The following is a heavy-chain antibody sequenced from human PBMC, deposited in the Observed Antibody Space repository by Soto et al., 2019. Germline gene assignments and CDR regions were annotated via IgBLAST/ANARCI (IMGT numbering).Heavy chain of an antibody. V-gene: IGHV1-24*01. J-gene: IGHJ4*02. CDR1: GYTLTELP. Sequence: ASVKVSCKVSGYTLTELPMHSVRQAPGKGLEWMGGFDPEDGETIYAQKFQGRVTMTEDTSTDTAYMELSSLRSEDTAVYYCATVFGLYRSVSWGQGTLVTVSS. CDR3: ATVFGLYRSVS. D-gene: IGHD3-10*01. CDR2: FDPEDGET.